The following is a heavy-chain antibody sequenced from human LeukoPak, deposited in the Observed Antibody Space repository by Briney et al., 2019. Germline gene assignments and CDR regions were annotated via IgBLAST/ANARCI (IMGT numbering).Heavy chain of an antibody. CDR1: GFTFSSHS. CDR2: ITRSSIYI. J-gene: IGHJ4*02. V-gene: IGHV3-21*01. CDR3: ARGRYDSSGSYSLFDY. D-gene: IGHD3-22*01. Sequence: GGSLRLSCAASGFTFSSHSMNWVRQAPGKGLEWVSCITRSSIYIYYADSVKGRFTISRDNAKNSLYLQMNSLRAEDTAVYYCARGRYDSSGSYSLFDYWGQGTLVTVSS.